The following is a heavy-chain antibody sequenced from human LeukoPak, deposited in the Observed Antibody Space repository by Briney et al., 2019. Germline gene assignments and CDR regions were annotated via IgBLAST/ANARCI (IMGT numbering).Heavy chain of an antibody. CDR3: AKVIYRSVAEPFDY. Sequence: PGGSLRLSCAASGFTFSSYAMSWVRQAPGEGLEWVSAISGSGGSTYYADSVKGRCTISRDNSTNTLYMKMNSLRDEATAVYYSAKVIYRSVAEPFDYWGQGTLVTVSS. V-gene: IGHV3-23*01. CDR2: ISGSGGST. J-gene: IGHJ4*02. CDR1: GFTFSSYA. D-gene: IGHD3-16*02.